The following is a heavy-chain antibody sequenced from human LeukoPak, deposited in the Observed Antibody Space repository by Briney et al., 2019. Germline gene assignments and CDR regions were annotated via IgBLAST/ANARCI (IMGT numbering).Heavy chain of an antibody. Sequence: PSETLSLTCTVSGSSVSSGNYYWTWIRQPPGKGLEWIGYFYYSGSTNYNPSLKSRVTISVDTSKNQFSLILSSVTAADTAVYYCARGGGADNWFDPWGQGALVTVTS. V-gene: IGHV4-61*01. J-gene: IGHJ5*02. D-gene: IGHD1-26*01. CDR3: ARGGGADNWFDP. CDR2: FYYSGST. CDR1: GSSVSSGNYY.